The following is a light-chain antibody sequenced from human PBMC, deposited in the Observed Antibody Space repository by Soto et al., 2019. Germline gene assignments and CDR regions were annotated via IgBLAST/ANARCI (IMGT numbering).Light chain of an antibody. CDR3: QQFNKWPRT. Sequence: EIVMPQSPATLSVSPGERATLSCRASQSVRTNLAWYQQKPGQAPRLLIYGASTRATGIPARFSGSGSGTEFTLTINSLQSEDFAVYYCQQFNKWPRTFGQGTNLEIK. V-gene: IGKV3-15*01. CDR1: QSVRTN. J-gene: IGKJ2*01. CDR2: GAS.